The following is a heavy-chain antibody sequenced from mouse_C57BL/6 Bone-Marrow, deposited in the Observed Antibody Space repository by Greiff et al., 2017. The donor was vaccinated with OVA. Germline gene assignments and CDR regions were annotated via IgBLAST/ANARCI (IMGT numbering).Heavy chain of an antibody. J-gene: IGHJ1*03. Sequence: GGGLVQPKGSLKLSCAASGFSFNTYAMNWVRQAPGKGLEWVARIRSKSNNYATYYADSVKDRFTISRDDSESMLYLQMNNLKTEDTAMYYCVRVATDFDVWGTGTTVTVSS. CDR2: IRSKSNNYAT. CDR3: VRVATDFDV. D-gene: IGHD1-1*01. V-gene: IGHV10-1*01. CDR1: GFSFNTYA.